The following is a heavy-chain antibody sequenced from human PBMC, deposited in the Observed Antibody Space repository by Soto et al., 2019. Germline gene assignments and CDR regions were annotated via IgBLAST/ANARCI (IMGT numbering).Heavy chain of an antibody. CDR1: GYTFTSYY. D-gene: IGHD5-12*01. CDR3: ASGGRSLSDYSGYDYAPDVFDI. CDR2: INPSGGST. V-gene: IGHV1-46*03. Sequence: ASVKGSCKASGYTFTSYYMHWVRQAPGQGLEWMGIINPSGGSTSYAQKFQGRITMTRDTSTSTVYMELSSLRSEDTAVYYCASGGRSLSDYSGYDYAPDVFDICGQGSMDTVS. J-gene: IGHJ3*02.